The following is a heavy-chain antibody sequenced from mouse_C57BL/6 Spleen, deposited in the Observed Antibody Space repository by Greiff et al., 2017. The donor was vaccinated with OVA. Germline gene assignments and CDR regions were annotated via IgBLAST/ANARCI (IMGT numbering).Heavy chain of an antibody. CDR3: ARAPTGSLTAQNY. Sequence: QVQLQQPGTELVKPGASVKLSCKASGYTFTSYWMHWVKQRPGQGLEWIGNINPSNGGTNYNEKFKSKATLTVDKPSSTAYMQLSSLTSEDSAVYYCARAPTGSLTAQNYWGQGTTLTVSS. J-gene: IGHJ2*01. V-gene: IGHV1-53*01. CDR2: INPSNGGT. CDR1: GYTFTSYW. D-gene: IGHD3-2*02.